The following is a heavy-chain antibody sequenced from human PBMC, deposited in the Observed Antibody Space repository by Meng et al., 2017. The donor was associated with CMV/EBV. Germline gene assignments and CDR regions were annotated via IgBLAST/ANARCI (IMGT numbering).Heavy chain of an antibody. J-gene: IGHJ6*02. Sequence: GGSLRLSCAASGFTFSSYSMNWVRQAPGKGLEWVSSISSSSSYIYYADSVKGRFTISRDNAKNSLYLQMNSLRAEDTAVYYCARVLAGYSSSWPNLLYYYYYGMDVWGQGTTVTVSS. CDR3: ARVLAGYSSSWPNLLYYYYYGMDV. CDR1: GFTFSSYS. D-gene: IGHD6-13*01. CDR2: ISSSSSYI. V-gene: IGHV3-21*01.